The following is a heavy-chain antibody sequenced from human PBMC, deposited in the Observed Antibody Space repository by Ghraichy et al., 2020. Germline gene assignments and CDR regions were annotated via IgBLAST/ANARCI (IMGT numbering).Heavy chain of an antibody. CDR3: AKGTCSGGNCWNYYYYGMDV. CDR1: GFTFSSYA. D-gene: IGHD2-15*01. Sequence: GGSLRLSCAASGFTFSSYAMSWVRQGPGKGLEWVSAISGSGGSTYYAGSVKGRFTISRDNSKNTLYLQMNSLRAEDTAVYYCAKGTCSGGNCWNYYYYGMDVWGQGTTVSVSS. J-gene: IGHJ6*02. CDR2: ISGSGGST. V-gene: IGHV3-23*01.